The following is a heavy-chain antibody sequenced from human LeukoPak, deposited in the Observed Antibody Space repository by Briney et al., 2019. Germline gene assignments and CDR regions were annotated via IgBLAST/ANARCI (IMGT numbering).Heavy chain of an antibody. CDR3: ARSPGGNQPFDY. V-gene: IGHV4-59*01. CDR2: MSTSGST. Sequence: SETLSLTCTVSGGSISSYYWSWIRQPPGKGLEWIGYMSTSGSTYYSPSLRSRVTISIDASKNQFSLRVSSVTAADTAVYYCARSPGGNQPFDYWGQGTLVTVSS. D-gene: IGHD2-15*01. J-gene: IGHJ4*02. CDR1: GGSISSYY.